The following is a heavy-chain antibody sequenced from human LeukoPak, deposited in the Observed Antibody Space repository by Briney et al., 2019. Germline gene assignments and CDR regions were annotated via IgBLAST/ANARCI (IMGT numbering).Heavy chain of an antibody. CDR3: AKDLGYCSSTSCYNQFGMDV. CDR2: ISYDGSNK. Sequence: GGSLRLSCAASGFTFSSYGMHWVRQAPGKGLEWVAVISYDGSNKYYADSVKGRFTISRNNSKNTLYLQMNSLRAEDTAVYYCAKDLGYCSSTSCYNQFGMDVWGQGTTVTVSS. CDR1: GFTFSSYG. V-gene: IGHV3-30*18. J-gene: IGHJ6*02. D-gene: IGHD2-2*01.